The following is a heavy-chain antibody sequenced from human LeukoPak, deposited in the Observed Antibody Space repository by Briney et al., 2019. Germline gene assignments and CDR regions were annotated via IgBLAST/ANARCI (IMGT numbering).Heavy chain of an antibody. V-gene: IGHV3-30-3*01. CDR3: ARLWYNSSWPKRRSVEDAFDI. D-gene: IGHD6-13*01. CDR1: GFTFSSYA. J-gene: IGHJ3*02. CDR2: ISYDGSNK. Sequence: GGSLRLSCAASGFTFSSYAMHWVRQAPGKGLEWVAVISYDGSNKYYADSVKGRFTISRDNSKNTLYLQMNSLRAEDTAVYYCARLWYNSSWPKRRSVEDAFDIWGQGTMVTVSS.